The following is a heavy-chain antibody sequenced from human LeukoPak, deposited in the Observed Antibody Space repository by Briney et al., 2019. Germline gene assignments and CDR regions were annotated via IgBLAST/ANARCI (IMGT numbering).Heavy chain of an antibody. CDR2: ISSSSSYI. Sequence: PGGSLRLSLEAPGLTFSSDAMSWSRQAPGKGLEWVSAISSSSSYIYYADSVKGRFTISRDNAKNSLYLQMNSLRAEDTAVYYCARLQVATIPLDYWGQGTLVTVSS. J-gene: IGHJ4*02. CDR3: ARLQVATIPLDY. CDR1: GLTFSSDA. V-gene: IGHV3-21*01. D-gene: IGHD5-24*01.